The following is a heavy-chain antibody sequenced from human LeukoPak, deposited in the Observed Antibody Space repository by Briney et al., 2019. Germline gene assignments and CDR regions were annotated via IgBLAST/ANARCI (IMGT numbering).Heavy chain of an antibody. J-gene: IGHJ4*02. D-gene: IGHD3-10*01. V-gene: IGHV3-48*03. CDR1: VFTFSSYE. Sequence: GGSLRLSCAASVFTFSSYEMNWVRQAPGRGLEWVSFISSSGTSIDYADSVKGRFTISRDNAKNSLYLQMNSLRGEDTAVYYCARVYGSGSYSDYWGQGSQVTVSS. CDR3: ARVYGSGSYSDY. CDR2: ISSSGTSI.